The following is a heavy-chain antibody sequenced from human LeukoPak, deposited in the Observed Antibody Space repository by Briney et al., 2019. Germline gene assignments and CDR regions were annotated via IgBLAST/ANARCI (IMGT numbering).Heavy chain of an antibody. CDR1: GGSISSSSYY. Sequence: SETLSLTCTVSGGSISSSSYYWGWVRQPPGKGLEWIGSIYYSGTTYYNPSLKRRVTISVDTSKNQFSLKLSSVTAADTAMYYCARGFSFDPWGQGTLVTVSS. CDR3: ARGFSFDP. J-gene: IGHJ5*02. CDR2: IYYSGTT. V-gene: IGHV4-39*07.